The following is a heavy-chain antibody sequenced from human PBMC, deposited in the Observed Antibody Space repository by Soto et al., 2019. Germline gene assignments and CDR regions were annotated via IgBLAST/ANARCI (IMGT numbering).Heavy chain of an antibody. J-gene: IGHJ4*02. D-gene: IGHD1-7*01. CDR2: FDPEDGET. CDR3: ATDEL. V-gene: IGHV1-24*01. CDR1: GSTDTELS. Sequence: ASVAGSCKVSGSTDTELSMHLVRQAPGKGLEWMGGFDPEDGETIYAQKFQGRVTMTEDTSTDTAYMELSRLRSEPTAVYYPATDELWGQETLVTI.